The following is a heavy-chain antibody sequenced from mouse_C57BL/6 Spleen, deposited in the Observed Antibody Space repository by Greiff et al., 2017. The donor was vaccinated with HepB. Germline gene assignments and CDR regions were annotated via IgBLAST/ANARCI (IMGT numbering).Heavy chain of an antibody. CDR3: ARQVLRPKGIYY. CDR1: GYTFTSYG. CDR2: IYPRSGNT. J-gene: IGHJ2*01. D-gene: IGHD1-1*01. Sequence: QVQLKESGAELARPGASVKLSCKASGYTFTSYGISWVKQRTGQGLEWIGEIYPRSGNTYYNEKFKGKATLTADKSSSTAYMELRSLTSEDSAVYFCARQVLRPKGIYYWGQGTTLTVSS. V-gene: IGHV1-81*01.